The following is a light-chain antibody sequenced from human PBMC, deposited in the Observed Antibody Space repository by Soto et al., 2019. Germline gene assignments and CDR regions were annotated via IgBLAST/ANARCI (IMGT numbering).Light chain of an antibody. CDR2: AVN. CDR1: SSDVGDYNY. J-gene: IGLJ3*02. V-gene: IGLV2-11*01. Sequence: QSALTQPRSVSGSPGQSVTISCTGTSSDVGDYNYVSWYQQHPGKPPKLLIYAVNMRPSGVPDRFSGSKSGNTASLTISGLQAEDEADYSCCSYAGSYTWVFGGGTKVTVL. CDR3: CSYAGSYTWV.